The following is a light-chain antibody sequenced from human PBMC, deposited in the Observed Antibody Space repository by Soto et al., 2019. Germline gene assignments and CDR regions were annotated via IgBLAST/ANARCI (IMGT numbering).Light chain of an antibody. CDR2: KAS. Sequence: DIQMTQSPSTLSASVGDRVTITCRASQSINNWLAWYQQKPGKAPKLLIYKASSLESGVPSRFSGSGSGTEFTLTISSLQPEGFATYYCQQYNSYWTFGQGTKVDI. J-gene: IGKJ1*01. CDR3: QQYNSYWT. CDR1: QSINNW. V-gene: IGKV1-5*03.